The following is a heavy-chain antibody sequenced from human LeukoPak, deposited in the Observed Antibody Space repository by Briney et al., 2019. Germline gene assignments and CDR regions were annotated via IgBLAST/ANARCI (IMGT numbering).Heavy chain of an antibody. J-gene: IGHJ3*01. CDR1: GFTFSSYS. CDR3: VRDRYFDWSDAFDV. CDR2: ISSSSSTI. Sequence: QSGGFLRLSCAASGFTFSSYSMNWVRQAPGKGLEWVSYISSSSSTIYYADSVKGRFTISRDNANNMLYLQMNSLSAEDTALYYCVRDRYFDWSDAFDVWGQGTMVTVSS. D-gene: IGHD3-9*01. V-gene: IGHV3-48*04.